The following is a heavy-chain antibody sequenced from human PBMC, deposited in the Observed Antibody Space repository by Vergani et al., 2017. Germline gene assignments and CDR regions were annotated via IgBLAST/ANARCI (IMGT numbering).Heavy chain of an antibody. CDR3: ARSSGYYSYYFDC. J-gene: IGHJ4*02. Sequence: QGQLAQSGAEVKKPGSSVKVSCKASGVTFSSSSISWVRQAPGQGLEWMGRIIPIFGTTSYAQKFQGRVTILADESTSTAYMELSSLRSEDTAVYYCARSSGYYSYYFDCWGQGTLVTVSS. CDR2: IIPIFGTT. D-gene: IGHD3-22*01. V-gene: IGHV1-69*13. CDR1: GVTFSSSS.